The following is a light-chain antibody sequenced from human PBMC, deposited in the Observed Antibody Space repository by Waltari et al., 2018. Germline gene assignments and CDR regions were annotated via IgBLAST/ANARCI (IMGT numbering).Light chain of an antibody. CDR1: QSVGRS. J-gene: IGKJ1*01. V-gene: IGKV3-20*01. CDR3: QHYVRLPVT. CDR2: DAS. Sequence: EIVLTQSPGTLSLSPGERATLSCGASQSVGRSLAWYQQKPGRAPRLLLYDASSSATGIPNRFSGSGCGTDFSLTISRLEPEDFAVYYCQHYVRLPVTFGQGTKVEIK.